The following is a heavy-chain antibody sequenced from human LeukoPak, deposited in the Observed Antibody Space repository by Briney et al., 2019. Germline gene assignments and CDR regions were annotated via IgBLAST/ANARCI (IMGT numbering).Heavy chain of an antibody. D-gene: IGHD3-16*01. CDR3: AGGWYFDL. J-gene: IGHJ2*01. V-gene: IGHV4-61*05. Sequence: PSETLSLTCTVSGGSIRSSYYYWGWIRQPPGKGLEWIGYIYYSGSTNYNPSLKSRVTISVDTSKNQFSLKLSSVTAADTAVYYCAGGWYFDLWGRGTLVTVSS. CDR1: GGSIRSSYYY. CDR2: IYYSGST.